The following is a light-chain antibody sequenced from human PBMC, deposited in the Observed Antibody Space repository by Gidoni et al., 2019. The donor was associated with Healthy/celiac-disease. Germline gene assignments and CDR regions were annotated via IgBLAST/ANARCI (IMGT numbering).Light chain of an antibody. Sequence: DIQMTQSPSSLSASVGDRVTITCRASQSISSYLNWYQQKPGKAPKLLIYAASSLQSGVPSRLSGSGSGTDFTLTISSLQPEDFATYYCQQSYSTPRALTFGGGTKVESK. J-gene: IGKJ4*01. CDR3: QQSYSTPRALT. CDR2: AAS. CDR1: QSISSY. V-gene: IGKV1-39*01.